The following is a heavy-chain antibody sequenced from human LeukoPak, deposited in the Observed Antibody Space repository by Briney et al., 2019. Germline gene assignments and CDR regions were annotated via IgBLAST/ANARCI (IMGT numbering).Heavy chain of an antibody. CDR1: GFTFSSYG. V-gene: IGHV3-30*18. CDR2: ISYDGSNK. J-gene: IGHJ4*02. CDR3: AKKDDLDF. D-gene: IGHD2-15*01. Sequence: GGSLTLSCAASGFTFSSYGMHWVRQAPGKGLEWVAVISYDGSNKYYADSVKGRFTISRDNSKNTLYLQMNSLRAEDTAVYYCAKKDDLDFWGQGTLVTVSS.